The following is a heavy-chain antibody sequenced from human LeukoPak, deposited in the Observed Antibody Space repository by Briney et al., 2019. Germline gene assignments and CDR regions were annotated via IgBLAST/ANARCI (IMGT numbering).Heavy chain of an antibody. V-gene: IGHV3-23*01. J-gene: IGHJ4*02. Sequence: HPGGSLRLSCAAFGFTFGNYAMSWVRQAPGKGLEWVSSISGSGDSTFYADSVKGRFTLPRDNSKNTLYVQMNSLRAENTAVYYCAKAQYSSAAAGNYLFDYWGQGTLVTVSS. D-gene: IGHD6-13*01. CDR2: ISGSGDST. CDR3: AKAQYSSAAAGNYLFDY. CDR1: GFTFGNYA.